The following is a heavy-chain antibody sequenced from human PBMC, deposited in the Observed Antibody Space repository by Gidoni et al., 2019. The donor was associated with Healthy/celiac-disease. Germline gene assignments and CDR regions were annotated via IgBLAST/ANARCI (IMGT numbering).Heavy chain of an antibody. CDR3: ARGAPYDY. V-gene: IGHV3-33*01. Sequence: VAVIWYDGSNKYYADSVKGRFTISRDNSKNTLYLQMNSLRAEDTAVYYCARGAPYDYWGQGTLVTVSS. J-gene: IGHJ4*02. CDR2: IWYDGSNK.